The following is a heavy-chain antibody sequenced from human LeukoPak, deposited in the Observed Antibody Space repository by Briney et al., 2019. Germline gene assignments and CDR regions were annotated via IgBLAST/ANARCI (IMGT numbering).Heavy chain of an antibody. D-gene: IGHD1-26*01. Sequence: PSRTLSLTCTVSGGSISSGDYYWSWIRQPPGKGLEWIGYIYYSGSTYYNPSLKSRVTISVDTSKNQFSLKMSSVTAADTAVYYCAREVEWELPNAFDIWGQGTMVTVSS. J-gene: IGHJ3*02. V-gene: IGHV4-30-4*08. CDR1: GGSISSGDYY. CDR2: IYYSGST. CDR3: AREVEWELPNAFDI.